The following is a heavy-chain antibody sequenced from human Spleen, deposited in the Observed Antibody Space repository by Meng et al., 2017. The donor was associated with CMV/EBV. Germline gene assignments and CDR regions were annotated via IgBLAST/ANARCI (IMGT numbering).Heavy chain of an antibody. CDR1: TFSGSA. CDR3: TSARYSSGWYLDWYFDL. V-gene: IGHV3-73*01. Sequence: TFSGSAMHWVRQASGRGLEWVGRIRSKANGYATAYAASVKGRFTISRDDSKNTAYLQMNSLKTEDTAVYYCTSARYSSGWYLDWYFDLWGRGTLVTVSS. CDR2: IRSKANGYAT. J-gene: IGHJ2*01. D-gene: IGHD6-19*01.